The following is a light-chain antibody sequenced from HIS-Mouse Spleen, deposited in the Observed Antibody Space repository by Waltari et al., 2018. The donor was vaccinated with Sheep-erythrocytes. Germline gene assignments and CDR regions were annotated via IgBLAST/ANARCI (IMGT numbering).Light chain of an antibody. J-gene: IGKJ2*02. CDR2: GAS. CDR1: QSVSSN. CDR3: QQYNNWPPGT. V-gene: IGKV3-15*01. Sequence: EIVMTQSPATLSVSPGERATLSCRARQSVSSNLAWYQQKPGQAPRRLIYGASTRAPGIPARFSGSGSGTEFTLTISSMQSEDFAVYYCQQYNNWPPGTFGQGTKLEIK.